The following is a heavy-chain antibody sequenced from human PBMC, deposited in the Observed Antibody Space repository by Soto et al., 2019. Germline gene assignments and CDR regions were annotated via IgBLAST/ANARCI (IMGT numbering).Heavy chain of an antibody. CDR2: ISGSGGST. Sequence: PGGSLRLSCAASGFTISSYAMSWVRPAPGKGLEWVSAISGSGGSTYYADSVKGRFTTSRDNSKNTLYLRMNSLRAEDTALYYCTKDHVKGIPVAGDDYWGQGTLVTVS. CDR3: TKDHVKGIPVAGDDY. V-gene: IGHV3-23*01. CDR1: GFTISSYA. J-gene: IGHJ4*02. D-gene: IGHD6-19*01.